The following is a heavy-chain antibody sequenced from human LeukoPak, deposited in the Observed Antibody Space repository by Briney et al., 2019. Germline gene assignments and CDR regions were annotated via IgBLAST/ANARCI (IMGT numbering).Heavy chain of an antibody. CDR1: GFTFNNYA. Sequence: GASLRLSCAASGFTFNNYAMSWVRQAPGKGLEWVSAILGSGRSAYYADSVKGRFTISRDNSKNSLFLQMNSLRVEDTALYYCSKWGDYDVLTGYYDSDFWGHGTLVTVSA. D-gene: IGHD3-9*01. J-gene: IGHJ5*01. V-gene: IGHV3-23*01. CDR2: ILGSGRSA. CDR3: SKWGDYDVLTGYYDSDF.